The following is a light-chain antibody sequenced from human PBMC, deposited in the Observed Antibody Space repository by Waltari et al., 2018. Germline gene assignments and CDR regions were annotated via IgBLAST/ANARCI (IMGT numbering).Light chain of an antibody. CDR3: QVWDTSGDQAV. CDR1: NIGSYI. V-gene: IGLV3-21*02. Sequence: SFVLTQPPSVSVAPGQPARIACGGNNIGSYIVHWYQQKADQAPVLVVFEPSDRPSGIPGRLSGSKSGNTATLTISRVEVGDEADYYCQVWDTSGDQAVFGAGTKLTVL. CDR2: EPS. J-gene: IGLJ2*01.